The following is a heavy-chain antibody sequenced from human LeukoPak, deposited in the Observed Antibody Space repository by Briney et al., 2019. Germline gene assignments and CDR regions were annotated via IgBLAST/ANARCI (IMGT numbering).Heavy chain of an antibody. V-gene: IGHV3-33*06. CDR3: AKGGGLQPSLDY. CDR1: GFTFSSYG. Sequence: GGSLRLSCAASGFTFSSYGMHWARQAPGKGLEWVAVIWYDGSNKYYTDSVTGRSTISRNNCKHTLYIQMNSLRAEDTAVYYCAKGGGLQPSLDYWGQGTLVTVSS. CDR2: IWYDGSNK. D-gene: IGHD5-24*01. J-gene: IGHJ4*02.